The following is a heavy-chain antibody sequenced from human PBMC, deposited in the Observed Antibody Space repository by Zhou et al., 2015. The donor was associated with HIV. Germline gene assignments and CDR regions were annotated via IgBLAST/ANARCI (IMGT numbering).Heavy chain of an antibody. CDR3: ARPHYYDSSGQGDYFDY. CDR1: GGTFSSYA. V-gene: IGHV1-69*01. CDR2: IIPIFGTA. Sequence: QVQLVQSGAEVKKPGSSVKVSCKASGGTFSSYAISWVRQAPGQGLEWMGGIIPIFGTANYAQKFQGRVTITADESTSTAYMELSSLRSEDTAVYYCARPHYYDSSGQGDYFDYWGQGTLVTVSS. D-gene: IGHD3-22*01. J-gene: IGHJ4*02.